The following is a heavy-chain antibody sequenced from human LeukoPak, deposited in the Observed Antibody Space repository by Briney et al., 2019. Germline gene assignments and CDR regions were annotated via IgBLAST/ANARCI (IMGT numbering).Heavy chain of an antibody. CDR2: ISRGSSTI. CDR1: GFTLSTYS. J-gene: IGHJ4*02. D-gene: IGHD6-13*01. Sequence: GGSLRLSCAASGFTLSTYSMNWVRQAPGKGLEWVSYISRGSSTIYYADSVKGRFTISRDNAKNSLYLQMNSLRDEDTAVYYCARVIRGYSSTWYVDYWGQGTLVTVSS. CDR3: ARVIRGYSSTWYVDY. V-gene: IGHV3-48*02.